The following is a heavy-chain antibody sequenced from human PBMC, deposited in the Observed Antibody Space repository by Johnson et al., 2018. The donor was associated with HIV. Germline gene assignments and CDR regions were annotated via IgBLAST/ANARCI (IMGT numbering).Heavy chain of an antibody. V-gene: IGHV3-49*04. CDR3: TTGRLLAAFDI. CDR1: GFTFGDYA. Sequence: VQLVESGGGLVQPGRSLRLSCTASGFTFGDYAMSWVRQAPGKGLEWVGFIRSKTDGGTTDYAAPVKGRFTISRDDSKNTLYLQMNSLKTEDTAVYYCTTGRLLAAFDIWGQGTMVTVSS. J-gene: IGHJ3*02. CDR2: IRSKTDGGTT. D-gene: IGHD2-21*02.